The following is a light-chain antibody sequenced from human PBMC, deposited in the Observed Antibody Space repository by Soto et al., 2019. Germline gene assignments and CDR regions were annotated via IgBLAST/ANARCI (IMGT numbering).Light chain of an antibody. Sequence: EIVLTQSPGTLSLSPGQRATLSCRASQSVSSSYLAWYPLKPGQAPRILIYGASSRATGIPDRFSGSGSGTDFTLIISRLEPEDFAVYFCQQYGSSPLTFGGGTKVEIK. J-gene: IGKJ4*01. V-gene: IGKV3-20*01. CDR1: QSVSSSY. CDR2: GAS. CDR3: QQYGSSPLT.